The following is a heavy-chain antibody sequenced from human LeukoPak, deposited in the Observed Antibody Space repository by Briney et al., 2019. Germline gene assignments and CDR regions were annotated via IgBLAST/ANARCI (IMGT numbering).Heavy chain of an antibody. V-gene: IGHV3-74*01. Sequence: GGSLRLSCAASGFTFSSYWMPWVRHAPGKGLVWVSRINSDGSSTSYADSVKGRFTISRDNAKNTLYLQMNSLRAEDTAVYYCARDYPWSRWVSYGMDVWGQGTTVTVSS. D-gene: IGHD4-23*01. J-gene: IGHJ6*02. CDR3: ARDYPWSRWVSYGMDV. CDR1: GFTFSSYW. CDR2: INSDGSST.